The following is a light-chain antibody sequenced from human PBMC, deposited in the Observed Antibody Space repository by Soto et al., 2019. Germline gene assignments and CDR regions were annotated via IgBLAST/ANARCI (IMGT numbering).Light chain of an antibody. J-gene: IGKJ5*01. CDR2: DTS. Sequence: EIIMTQSQATLPFPSGASAPLSCRASQFLSSYLAWYQQIPGQPPRLLIYDTSNRVTGIPARFSGSRSGTDFTLTISSLEPEDFAVYFCHQRNKFGQGTLLEIK. CDR3: HQRNK. V-gene: IGKV3-11*01. CDR1: QFLSSY.